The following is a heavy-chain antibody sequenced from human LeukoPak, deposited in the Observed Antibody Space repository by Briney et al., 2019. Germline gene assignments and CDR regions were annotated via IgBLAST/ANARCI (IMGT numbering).Heavy chain of an antibody. Sequence: QPGGSLRLSCAASGFTFISYAMSWVRQAPGKGLEWVSAIIDSGGTTYYADSVKGRFTISRDNSKNTLYLQMSSLRAEDTAVYYCAKDRPIMHFDPWGQGTLVTVSS. D-gene: IGHD2-8*01. CDR3: AKDRPIMHFDP. CDR1: GFTFISYA. V-gene: IGHV3-23*01. CDR2: IIDSGGTT. J-gene: IGHJ5*01.